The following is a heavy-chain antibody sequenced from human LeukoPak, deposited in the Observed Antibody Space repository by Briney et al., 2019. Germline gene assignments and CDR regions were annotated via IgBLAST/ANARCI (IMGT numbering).Heavy chain of an antibody. CDR2: INWNGGST. CDR1: GFTFSSYG. J-gene: IGHJ6*03. Sequence: GGSLRLSCAASGFTFSSYGMSWVRQTPGKGLEWVSGINWNGGSTGYADSVKGRFTISRDNAKNSLFLQMNSLRAEDTAVYYCARVLRYCSGGNCYSGGLGYMDVWGKGTTVTISS. V-gene: IGHV3-20*04. D-gene: IGHD2-15*01. CDR3: ARVLRYCSGGNCYSGGLGYMDV.